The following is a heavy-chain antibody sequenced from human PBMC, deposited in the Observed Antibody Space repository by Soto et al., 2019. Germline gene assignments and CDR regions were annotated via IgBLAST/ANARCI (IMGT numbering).Heavy chain of an antibody. D-gene: IGHD2-15*01. CDR1: GFSFSVYG. V-gene: IGHV3-33*01. CDR3: APWAEGATDVH. CDR2: IWYDASKQ. Sequence: PGGSLRLSCETSGFSFSVYGMHWVRQAPGKGLEWVAVIWYDASKQFYAASVEGRFTVSRDNSKAILYLQMNSLRAEDTAVYYCAPWAEGATDVHRGQGT. J-gene: IGHJ4*02.